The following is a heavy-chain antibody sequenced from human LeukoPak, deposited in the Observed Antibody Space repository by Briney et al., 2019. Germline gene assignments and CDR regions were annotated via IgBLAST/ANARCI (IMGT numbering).Heavy chain of an antibody. D-gene: IGHD5-24*01. V-gene: IGHV1-8*02. Sequence: APVKVSCKASGYTFKSYDINWVRQATGQGLEWMGWMNPNSGNTGFAQKFQDRVSMTRDTSINTAYMELTSLRSGNTAVYYCARATPGGLHGYSFDYWGQGTVVTVYS. J-gene: IGHJ4*02. CDR1: GYTFKSYD. CDR2: MNPNSGNT. CDR3: ARATPGGLHGYSFDY.